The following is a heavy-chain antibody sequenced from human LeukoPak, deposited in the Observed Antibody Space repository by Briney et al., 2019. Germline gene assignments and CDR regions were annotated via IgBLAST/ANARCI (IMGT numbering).Heavy chain of an antibody. J-gene: IGHJ4*02. CDR2: ISYSSSTI. Sequence: PGTSLRLSCAASGFTVSSNYMSWVRQAPGKGLEWVSYISYSSSTIYYADSVKGRFTISRDNAKNSPYLQMNSLRDEDTAVYYCARDERAGSGWYFVYWGQGTLVTVSS. CDR1: GFTVSSNY. V-gene: IGHV3-48*02. CDR3: ARDERAGSGWYFVY. D-gene: IGHD6-19*01.